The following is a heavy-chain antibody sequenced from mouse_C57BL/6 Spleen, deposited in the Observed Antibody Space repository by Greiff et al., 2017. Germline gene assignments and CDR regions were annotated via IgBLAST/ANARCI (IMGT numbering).Heavy chain of an antibody. J-gene: IGHJ1*03. CDR2: IDPSDSDT. V-gene: IGHV1-69*01. CDR1: GYTFTSYW. D-gene: IGHD1-1*01. Sequence: QVQLQQSGAELVMPGASVKLSCKASGYTFTSYWMHWVKQRPGQGLEWIGEIDPSDSDTNYNQKFKGKTTWTVDKSSSTAYMQLSSRTSEDYAVYYCGRRVYYGSSDGYFEVWGTGATVTASS. CDR3: GRRVYYGSSDGYFEV.